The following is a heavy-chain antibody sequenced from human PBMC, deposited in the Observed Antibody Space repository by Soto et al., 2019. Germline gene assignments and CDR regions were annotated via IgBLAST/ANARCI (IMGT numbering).Heavy chain of an antibody. CDR2: IHGGRGGA. CDR1: GFTFKNFA. V-gene: IGHV3-23*01. J-gene: IGHJ3*02. D-gene: IGHD6-19*01. Sequence: TGGSLRLSCAASGFTFKNFAMSWVRQTPGKGLEWVSSIHGGRGGAEYTDSVKGRFTVSRDDSRGTMYLQMSSLRVDDTAVYYGAKRLPVAGRAFDIWGQGTMVTVSS. CDR3: AKRLPVAGRAFDI.